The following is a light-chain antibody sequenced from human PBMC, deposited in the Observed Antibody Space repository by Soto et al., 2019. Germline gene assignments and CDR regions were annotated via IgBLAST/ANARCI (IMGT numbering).Light chain of an antibody. CDR1: QGVGTS. J-gene: IGKJ3*01. CDR3: QQVFDFLQP. CDR2: AAS. V-gene: IGKV1-9*01. Sequence: DIQLTQSPSFLSASVGDRVTITCRASQGVGTSLAWYQQKPGEAPKLLIYAASTLQSGVPSTFSGSGSGTEFTLTITSLQPEDFATYYCQQVFDFLQPFGPGTKVDVK.